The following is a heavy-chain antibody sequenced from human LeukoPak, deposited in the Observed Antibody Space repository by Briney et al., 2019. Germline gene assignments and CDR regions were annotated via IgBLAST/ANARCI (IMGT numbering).Heavy chain of an antibody. CDR3: ARQHIAAAGQADDY. D-gene: IGHD6-13*01. CDR1: GGSISSSSYY. J-gene: IGHJ4*01. CDR2: IYYSGST. V-gene: IGHV4-39*01. Sequence: SETLSLTCSVSGGSISSSSYYWGWIRQPPGKGLEWIGSIYYSGSTYYNPSLKSRVTISVDTSKNQFSLRLSSVTAADTAVYYCARQHIAAAGQADDYWGQEPWSPSPQ.